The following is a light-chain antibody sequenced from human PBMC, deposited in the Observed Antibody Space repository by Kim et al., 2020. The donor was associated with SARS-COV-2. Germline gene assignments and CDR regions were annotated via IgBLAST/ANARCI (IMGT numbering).Light chain of an antibody. CDR1: RLRSYY. CDR3: NSRDSSGNHLV. V-gene: IGLV3-19*01. J-gene: IGLJ2*01. Sequence: AMGQTVRITCKGDRLRSYYASWYQQKTGQAPVLVIYGKNNRPSGIPDRFSGSSSGNTASLTITGAQAEDEADYYCNSRDSSGNHLVFGGGTQLTVL. CDR2: GKN.